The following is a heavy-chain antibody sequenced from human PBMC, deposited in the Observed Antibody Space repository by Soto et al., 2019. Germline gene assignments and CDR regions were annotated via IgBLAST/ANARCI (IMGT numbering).Heavy chain of an antibody. CDR1: GYTFSSYY. V-gene: IGHV1-46*01. CDR2: INPSGDST. J-gene: IGHJ4*02. CDR3: ARSGLVDY. Sequence: QVQLVQSGAEVKKPGASVKVSCKASGYTFSSYYMNWVRQAPGQGLEWMGIINPSGDSTSYAQKFQGRVTMTRNTSTSTVYMELSSLRSEDTAVYYCARSGLVDYWGQGTLVTVSS. D-gene: IGHD3-10*01.